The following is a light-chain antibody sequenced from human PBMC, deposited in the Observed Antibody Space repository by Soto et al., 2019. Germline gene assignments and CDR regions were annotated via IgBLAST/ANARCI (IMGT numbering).Light chain of an antibody. CDR2: KAS. CDR3: KQNNSYPLT. J-gene: IGKJ4*01. V-gene: IGKV1-5*03. CDR1: QSISSW. Sequence: DIQMTQSPSTLSASVGDRVTITCRASQSISSWLAWYQQKPGKAPKLLIYKASSLESGVPSRFSGSGSGTEFTLPISSLQPDDFETYYCKQNNSYPLTFGGGTKVEI.